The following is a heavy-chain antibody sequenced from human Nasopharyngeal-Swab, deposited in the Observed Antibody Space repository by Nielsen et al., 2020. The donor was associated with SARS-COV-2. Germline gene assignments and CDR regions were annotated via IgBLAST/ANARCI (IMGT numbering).Heavy chain of an antibody. Sequence: GESLKISCSASGFTFSRYFMHWVRQAPVMGLEFVSHISAVGETTYYADSVKGRFPISRDNSKNTLYLQMSGLRAEDTALYYCVKDRSLRYCSSATCSDAFDIWGQGTMVTVSS. CDR2: ISAVGETT. V-gene: IGHV3-64D*06. D-gene: IGHD2-2*01. J-gene: IGHJ3*02. CDR1: GFTFSRYF. CDR3: VKDRSLRYCSSATCSDAFDI.